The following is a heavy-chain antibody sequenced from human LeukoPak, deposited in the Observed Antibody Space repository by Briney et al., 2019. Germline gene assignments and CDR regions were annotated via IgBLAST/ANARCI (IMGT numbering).Heavy chain of an antibody. D-gene: IGHD2-2*02. V-gene: IGHV1-8*01. CDR2: MNPNSGNT. CDR1: GYTFTSYD. Sequence: ASVKVSCKASGYTFTSYDINWVRQATGQGLEWMGWMNPNSGNTGYAQKFQGRVTMTRNTSISTAYMELSSLRSEDTAVYYCARRPGKSRVPAAILGWYYYYGMDVWGQGTTVTVSS. CDR3: ARRPGKSRVPAAILGWYYYYGMDV. J-gene: IGHJ6*02.